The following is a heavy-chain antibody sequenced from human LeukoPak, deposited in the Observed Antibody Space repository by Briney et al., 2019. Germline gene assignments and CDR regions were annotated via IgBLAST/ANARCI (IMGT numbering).Heavy chain of an antibody. J-gene: IGHJ4*02. CDR2: MNPNSGRT. V-gene: IGHV1-8*01. Sequence: ASVKVSCKASGYTLTSYDINWVRQATGQGLEWMGWMNPNSGRTGYAQNFQGRIAITRNTSISTAYMELSSLRSEDTAVYYCTRETSSRYFDYWGQGTLVTVSS. CDR1: GYTLTSYD. CDR3: TRETSSRYFDY.